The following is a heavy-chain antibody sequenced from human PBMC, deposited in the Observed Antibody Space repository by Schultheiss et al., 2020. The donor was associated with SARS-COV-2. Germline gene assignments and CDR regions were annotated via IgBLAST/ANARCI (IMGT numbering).Heavy chain of an antibody. D-gene: IGHD3-22*01. CDR2: INHSGST. J-gene: IGHJ4*02. Sequence: SDTLSLTCTVSGGSISSYYWSWIRQPPGKGLEWIGEINHSGSTNYNPSLKSRVTISVDTSKNQFSLKLSSVTAAETAVYYCARVNYYDSSGYYYFDYWGQGTLVTVSS. CDR1: GGSISSYY. V-gene: IGHV4-34*01. CDR3: ARVNYYDSSGYYYFDY.